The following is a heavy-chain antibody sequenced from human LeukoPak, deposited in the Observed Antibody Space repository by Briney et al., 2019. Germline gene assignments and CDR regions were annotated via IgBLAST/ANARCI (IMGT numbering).Heavy chain of an antibody. CDR1: GFTFSSYA. D-gene: IGHD3-10*01. J-gene: IGHJ4*02. Sequence: GGSLRLSCAASGFTFSSYAMHWVRQAPGKGLEYVSAVSSNGGSTYYANSVKGRFTTSRDNSKNTLYLQMGSLRAEDMAVYYCARPDYYGSGRGSDYWGQGTLVTASS. CDR2: VSSNGGST. V-gene: IGHV3-64*01. CDR3: ARPDYYGSGRGSDY.